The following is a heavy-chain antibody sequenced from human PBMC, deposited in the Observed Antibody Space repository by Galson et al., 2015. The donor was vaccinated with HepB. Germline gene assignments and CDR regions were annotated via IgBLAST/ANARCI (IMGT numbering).Heavy chain of an antibody. CDR3: ARRISLVRGIITKPDYYYGMDV. D-gene: IGHD3-10*01. Sequence: SLRLSCAASGFTFSSYWMNWVRQAPGKGLEWVAHINQDGSSKYYVDSVKGRFTIARDNAQDSVYLQLDRLRAEDTAVYYCARRISLVRGIITKPDYYYGMDVWGQGTSVTVAS. V-gene: IGHV3-7*05. CDR2: INQDGSSK. CDR1: GFTFSSYW. J-gene: IGHJ6*02.